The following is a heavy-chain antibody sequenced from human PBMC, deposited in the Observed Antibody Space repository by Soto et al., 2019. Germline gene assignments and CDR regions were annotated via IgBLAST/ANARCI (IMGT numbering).Heavy chain of an antibody. CDR3: ARGTRGIYGNDN. CDR1: GFTFSNDW. V-gene: IGHV3-74*01. CDR2: INMDGSRT. D-gene: IGHD2-8*02. Sequence: EVQLVESGGGLVQPGGSLRLSCAASGFTFSNDWMHWVRQGAGKGLVWVSRINMDGSRTNYADSVRGRFTISRDNAKNTVYLQLNSLRAEDTAIYYCARGTRGIYGNDNWGQGALVTVSS. J-gene: IGHJ4*02.